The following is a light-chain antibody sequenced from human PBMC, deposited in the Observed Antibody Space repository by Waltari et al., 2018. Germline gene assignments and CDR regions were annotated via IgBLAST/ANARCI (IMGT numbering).Light chain of an antibody. CDR2: AAS. CDR1: QSISTA. V-gene: IGKV1-39*01. CDR3: HQSYKAPQT. Sequence: DIQMTQSPSSVSASVGDRVTITCRASQSISTALSWYLQKPGKAPKLLIYAASLLQDGVPSRFRGSGSGTDFTLTISNLQPEDFATYFCHQSYKAPQTFGGGTRLEIK. J-gene: IGKJ4*01.